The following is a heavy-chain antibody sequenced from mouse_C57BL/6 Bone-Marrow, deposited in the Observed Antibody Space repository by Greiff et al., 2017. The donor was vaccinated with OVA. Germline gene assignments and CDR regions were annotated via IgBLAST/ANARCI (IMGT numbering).Heavy chain of an antibody. Sequence: DVQLQESGPGLVKPSQPLSLTCSVTGYSITSGYYWNWIRQFPGNKLEWMGYISYDGSNNYNPSLKNRISITRDTSKNQFFLKLNSVTTEDTATYYCARDGTFYAMDYWGQGTSVTVSS. CDR2: ISYDGSN. J-gene: IGHJ4*01. D-gene: IGHD1-1*02. V-gene: IGHV3-6*01. CDR1: GYSITSGYY. CDR3: ARDGTFYAMDY.